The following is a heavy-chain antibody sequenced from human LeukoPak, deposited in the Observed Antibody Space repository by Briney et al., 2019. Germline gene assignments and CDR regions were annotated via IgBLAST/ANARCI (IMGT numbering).Heavy chain of an antibody. D-gene: IGHD3-10*01. Sequence: GGSLRLSCAASGFTFSSYSMNWVRQAPGKGLEWVSYISSSSSTIYYADSVKGRFTISRDNAKNSLYLQMNSLRAEDTAVYYCARDAGMVSGSFDYWGQGTLATVSS. J-gene: IGHJ4*02. CDR2: ISSSSSTI. CDR1: GFTFSSYS. CDR3: ARDAGMVSGSFDY. V-gene: IGHV3-48*01.